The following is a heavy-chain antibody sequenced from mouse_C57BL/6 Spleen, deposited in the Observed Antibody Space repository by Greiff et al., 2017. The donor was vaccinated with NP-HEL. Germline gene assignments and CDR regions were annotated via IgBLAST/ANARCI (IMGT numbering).Heavy chain of an antibody. CDR1: GYAFTNYL. D-gene: IGHD4-1*01. CDR2: INPGSGGT. J-gene: IGHJ2*01. V-gene: IGHV1-54*01. CDR3: ARSLTGSSFDY. Sequence: QVQLQQSGAELVRPGTSVKVSCKASGYAFTNYLIEWVKQRPGQGLEWIGVINPGSGGTNYNEKFKGKATLTADKSSSTAYMQLSSLTSEDSAVYVCARSLTGSSFDYWGQGTTLTVSS.